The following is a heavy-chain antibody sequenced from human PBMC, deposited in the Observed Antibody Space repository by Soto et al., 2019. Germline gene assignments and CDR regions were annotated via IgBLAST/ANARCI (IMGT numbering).Heavy chain of an antibody. CDR3: AKDRVLLLWFGESIGDAFDI. D-gene: IGHD3-10*01. V-gene: IGHV3-23*01. CDR1: GFTFSSYA. Sequence: GGSLRLSCAASGFTFSSYAMSWVRQAPGKGLEWVSAISGSGGSTYYADSVKGRFTISRDNSKNTLYLQMNSLRAEDTAVYYCAKDRVLLLWFGESIGDAFDIWGQGTMVTVSS. J-gene: IGHJ3*02. CDR2: ISGSGGST.